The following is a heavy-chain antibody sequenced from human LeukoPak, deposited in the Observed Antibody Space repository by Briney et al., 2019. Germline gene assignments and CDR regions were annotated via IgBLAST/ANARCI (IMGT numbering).Heavy chain of an antibody. D-gene: IGHD2-2*01. Sequence: GGSLSLSCVVCGFRLCIYWTFCVPHVPEGGRLSISRIKSDGSSKTHADSVKGRFTISRDNAKNTLYLQMNSLRAEDTAVYYCARGYCSSTSCPKAYYFDYWGQGTLVTVSS. CDR3: ARGYCSSTSCPKAYYFDY. CDR1: GFRLCIYW. J-gene: IGHJ4*02. V-gene: IGHV3-74*01. CDR2: IKSDGSSK.